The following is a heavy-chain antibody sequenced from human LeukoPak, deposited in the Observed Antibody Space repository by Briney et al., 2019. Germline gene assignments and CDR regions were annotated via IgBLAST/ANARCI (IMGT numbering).Heavy chain of an antibody. CDR3: ARRGSSWSTIDY. CDR2: IYCSGST. J-gene: IGHJ4*02. D-gene: IGHD6-13*01. Sequence: PSETLSLTCTVSGGSISSYYWSWIRQPPGKGLEWIGHIYCSGSTNYNPSLKSRVTISVDTSKNQFSLKLNSVTAADTAVYYCARRGSSWSTIDYWGQGTLVT. CDR1: GGSISSYY. V-gene: IGHV4-59*08.